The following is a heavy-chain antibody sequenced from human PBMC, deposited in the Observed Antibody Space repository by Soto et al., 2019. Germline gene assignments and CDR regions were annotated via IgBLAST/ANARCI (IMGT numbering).Heavy chain of an antibody. V-gene: IGHV1-18*01. J-gene: IGHJ3*02. D-gene: IGHD3-10*01. Sequence: ASVKVSCKASGYTFTSYGISWVRQAPGQGLEWMGWISAYNGNTNYAQKLQGRVNMTTDTSTSTAYMELRSLSSDDTAVYYCARQGRYYGSGSLSADDASDIWG. CDR1: GYTFTSYG. CDR2: ISAYNGNT. CDR3: ARQGRYYGSGSLSADDASDI.